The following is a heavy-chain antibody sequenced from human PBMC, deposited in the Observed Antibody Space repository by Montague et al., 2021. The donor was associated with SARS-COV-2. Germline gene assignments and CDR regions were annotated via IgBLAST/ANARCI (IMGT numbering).Heavy chain of an antibody. J-gene: IGHJ6*02. D-gene: IGHD3-10*01. CDR2: MYYSGST. CDR3: ARDDIVLQGVTKGMDV. Sequence: SETLSLTCTVSGGSISSSNYYWGWIRQPPGKGLEWIGNMYYSGSTYYNPSLKSRVTTSIGTSKNQFSLKLSSVTAADTAVYYCARDDIVLQGVTKGMDVWGQGTTVTVSS. CDR1: GGSISSSNYY. V-gene: IGHV4-39*07.